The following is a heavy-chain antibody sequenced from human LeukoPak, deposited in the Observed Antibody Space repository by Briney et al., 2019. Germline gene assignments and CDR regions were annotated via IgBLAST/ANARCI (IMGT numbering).Heavy chain of an antibody. Sequence: GGSLRLSCAASGFAFSSYEMNWVRQAPGKGLEWVSYISGSGSTIYYGDSLKGRFTISRDNANNSLYLQMNSLRVEDTAVYYCATLWDPVAGTTQPLLWGQGTLVTVSS. CDR2: ISGSGSTI. D-gene: IGHD6-19*01. CDR1: GFAFSSYE. V-gene: IGHV3-48*03. CDR3: ATLWDPVAGTTQPLL. J-gene: IGHJ4*02.